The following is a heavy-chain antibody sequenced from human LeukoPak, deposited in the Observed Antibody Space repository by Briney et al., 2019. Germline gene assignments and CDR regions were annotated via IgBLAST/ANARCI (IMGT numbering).Heavy chain of an antibody. CDR2: IRSKVYGGAS. CDR3: TRDYGPELLQNFRR. J-gene: IGHJ1*01. CDR1: GFKFGDYA. D-gene: IGHD1-14*01. V-gene: IGHV3-49*04. Sequence: QSGGSLRLSCTASGFKFGDYAMSWVRQAPGQGLEWLGLIRSKVYGGASQYAASVEGRFTISRDDSKSIAYLQMNSLKTEDTAVYFCTRDYGPELLQNFRRWGRGTQVTVSS.